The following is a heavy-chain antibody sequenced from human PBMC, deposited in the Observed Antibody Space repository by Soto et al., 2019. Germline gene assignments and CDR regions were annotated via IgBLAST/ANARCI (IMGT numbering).Heavy chain of an antibody. D-gene: IGHD2-2*01. Sequence: GGSLRLSCAASGFTFSNYAMGWVRQAPGKGLEWFSAITGGGGDTYYADSVKGRFTISRDNSNSALFLQMNSLGAEDTAVYYCAKGSSSSRPYYFDYWAQGTLVTSPQ. CDR2: ITGGGGDT. CDR3: AKGSSSSRPYYFDY. V-gene: IGHV3-23*01. J-gene: IGHJ4*02. CDR1: GFTFSNYA.